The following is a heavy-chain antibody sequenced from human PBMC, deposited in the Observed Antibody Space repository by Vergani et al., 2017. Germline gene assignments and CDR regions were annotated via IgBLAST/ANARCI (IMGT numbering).Heavy chain of an antibody. D-gene: IGHD3-10*01. CDR1: GGSLSAYF. V-gene: IGHV4-34*02. CDR3: ASGRARLNLGSKSNAGTFDA. Sequence: QVHLQQRGAGVLKPSETLSLTCGVLGGSLSAYFWSWIRQSPGRGLEWIGEITAIGSAKYSPSATSRVTISVDTSRGEFTLTVTSVTAADTGLYFCASGRARLNLGSKSNAGTFDAWGEGTVVTVSS. J-gene: IGHJ5*02. CDR2: ITAIGSA.